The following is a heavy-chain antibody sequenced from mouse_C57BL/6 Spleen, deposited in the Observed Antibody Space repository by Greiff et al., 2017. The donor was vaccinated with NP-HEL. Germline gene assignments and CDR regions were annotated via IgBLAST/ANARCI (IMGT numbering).Heavy chain of an antibody. V-gene: IGHV5-4*03. D-gene: IGHD2-1*01. CDR3: AGGNYDYFDY. J-gene: IGHJ2*01. CDR2: ISDGGSYT. CDR1: GFTFSSYA. Sequence: EVNVVESGGGLVKPGGSLKLSCAASGFTFSSYAMSWVRQTPEKRLEWVATISDGGSYTYYPDNVKGRFTISRDNAKNNLYLQMSHLKSEDTAMYYCAGGNYDYFDYWGQGTTLTVSS.